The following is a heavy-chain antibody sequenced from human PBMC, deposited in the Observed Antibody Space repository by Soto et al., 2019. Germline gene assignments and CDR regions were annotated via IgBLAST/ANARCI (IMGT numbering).Heavy chain of an antibody. V-gene: IGHV1-8*01. CDR3: ARVDYYDSSARTFDY. J-gene: IGHJ4*02. D-gene: IGHD3-22*01. CDR1: GYTFTSYD. Sequence: ASVKVSCKTSGYTFTSYDMNWVRQAPGRGLEWMGWMNTDSGHAESAQRFQGRVTMTRDTSTSTVHMELSSLTSDDTAVYYCARVDYYDSSARTFDYWGQGTLVTVSS. CDR2: MNTDSGHA.